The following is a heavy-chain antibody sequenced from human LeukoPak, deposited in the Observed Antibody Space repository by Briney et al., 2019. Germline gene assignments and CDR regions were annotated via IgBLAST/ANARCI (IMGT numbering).Heavy chain of an antibody. Sequence: PSETLSLTCTVSGVSISSYCWSWIRQPPGKGLEWIGYIYYSGSTNYNPSLKSRVTISVDSSKNQFFLKLSSVTAADTAVYYCARFSIPCCSGGSCYHFDYWGQGTLVTVSS. J-gene: IGHJ4*02. CDR2: IYYSGST. CDR3: ARFSIPCCSGGSCYHFDY. V-gene: IGHV4-59*01. D-gene: IGHD2-15*01. CDR1: GVSISSYC.